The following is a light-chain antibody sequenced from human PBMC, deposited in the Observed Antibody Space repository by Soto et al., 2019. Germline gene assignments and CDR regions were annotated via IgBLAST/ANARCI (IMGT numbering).Light chain of an antibody. Sequence: QSALTQPASVSGSPGQSITISCTGTSSDVGGYNYVSWYQQHPGKDPKLMIYDVSNRPSGVSNRFSGSKSSNTASLTISGLQAEDEADYYCSSYTSSSTVVFGGGTKLTVL. CDR2: DVS. CDR1: SSDVGGYNY. V-gene: IGLV2-14*01. J-gene: IGLJ2*01. CDR3: SSYTSSSTVV.